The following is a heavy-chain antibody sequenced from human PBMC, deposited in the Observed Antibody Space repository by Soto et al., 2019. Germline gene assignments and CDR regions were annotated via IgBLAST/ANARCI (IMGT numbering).Heavy chain of an antibody. CDR1: GGTFSSYA. CDR2: IIPIFGTA. CDR3: ARPGGVTMIVVDPGAFDI. Sequence: QVQLVQSGAEVKKPGSSVKVSCKASGGTFSSYAISWVRQAPGQGLEWMGGIIPIFGTANYAQKFKGRVTITADESTSTAYMELSSLRSEDTAVYYCARPGGVTMIVVDPGAFDIWGQGTMVTVSS. V-gene: IGHV1-69*01. J-gene: IGHJ3*02. D-gene: IGHD3-22*01.